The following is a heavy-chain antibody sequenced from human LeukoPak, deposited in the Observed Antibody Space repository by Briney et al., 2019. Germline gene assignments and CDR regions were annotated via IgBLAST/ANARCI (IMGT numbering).Heavy chain of an antibody. J-gene: IGHJ4*02. V-gene: IGHV3-23*01. CDR3: AKLYIYDSPPQNY. D-gene: IGHD3-22*01. CDR2: ITGGGGST. CDR1: GFTFSSYA. Sequence: GGSLRLSCAASGFTFSSYAMSWVRQAPGKGLEWVSGITGGGGSTYYADSVKGRFTISRDNSKNTLYLQMNSLRAEDTAVYYCAKLYIYDSPPQNYWGQGSLVTVSS.